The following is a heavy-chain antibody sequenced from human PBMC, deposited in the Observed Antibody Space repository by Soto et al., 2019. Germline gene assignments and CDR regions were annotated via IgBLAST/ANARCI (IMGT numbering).Heavy chain of an antibody. D-gene: IGHD3-22*01. J-gene: IGHJ5*02. CDR1: GCTFSSYA. CDR3: ARDLKTDYYDSSGYPNNWFDP. V-gene: IGHV1-69*06. Sequence: SVKVSCKASGCTFSSYAISWVRQAPGQGLEWMGGIIPIFGTANYAQKFQGRVTITADKSTSTAYMELSSLRSEDTAVYYCARDLKTDYYDSSGYPNNWFDPWGQGTLVTVSS. CDR2: IIPIFGTA.